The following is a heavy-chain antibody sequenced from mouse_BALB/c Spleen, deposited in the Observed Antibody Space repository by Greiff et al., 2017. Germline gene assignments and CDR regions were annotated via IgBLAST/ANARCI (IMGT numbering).Heavy chain of an antibody. Sequence: EVHLVESGPGLVKPSQSLSLTCTVTGYSITSDYAWNWIRQFPGNKLEWMGYISYSGSTSYNPSLKSRISITRDTSKNQFFLQLNSVTTEDTATYYCAREGDYDANYFDYWGQGTTLTVSS. CDR3: AREGDYDANYFDY. D-gene: IGHD2-4*01. CDR2: ISYSGST. J-gene: IGHJ2*01. V-gene: IGHV3-2*02. CDR1: GYSITSDYA.